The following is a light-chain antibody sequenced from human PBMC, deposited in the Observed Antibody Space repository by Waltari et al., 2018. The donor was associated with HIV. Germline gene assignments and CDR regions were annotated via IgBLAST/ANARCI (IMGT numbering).Light chain of an antibody. Sequence: QSVLTQPPSLSAAPGHKINISCSGGGSNIGSRTVHWYQQLPSRAPKPPTQHEHRRPSGGLDRLTSAKSGTSASLFDSKLQAADEATYYLAAWDDSLSGFVFGGGT. V-gene: IGLV1-44*01. J-gene: IGLJ3*02. CDR3: AAWDDSLSGFV. CDR1: GSNIGSRT. CDR2: HEH.